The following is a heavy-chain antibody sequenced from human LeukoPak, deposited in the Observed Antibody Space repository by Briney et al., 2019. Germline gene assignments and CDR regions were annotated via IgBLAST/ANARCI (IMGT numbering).Heavy chain of an antibody. CDR2: ISYDGSDK. CDR1: GFTFSPYG. V-gene: IGHV3-30*03. J-gene: IGHJ4*02. D-gene: IGHD6-25*01. CDR3: ARDSRQRAWDY. Sequence: PGGSLRLSCAASGFTFSPYGMHWVRQAPGKGLEWVAVISYDGSDKYYADSVKGRFTISRDNSKNTLYLQMNRLRPDDTAVYYCARDSRQRAWDYWGKGTLVTVSS.